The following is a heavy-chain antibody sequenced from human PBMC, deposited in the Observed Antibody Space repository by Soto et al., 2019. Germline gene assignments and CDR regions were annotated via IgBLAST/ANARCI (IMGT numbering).Heavy chain of an antibody. Sequence: EVQLVESGGGLVKPGGSLRLSCAASGFTFSSYSMNWVRQAPGKGLEWVSSISSSSSYIYYADSVKGRFTISRDNAKNSLYLQMNSLRAEDTAVYYCARVVATIHLCAFDIWGQGTMVTVSS. CDR1: GFTFSSYS. D-gene: IGHD5-12*01. CDR2: ISSSSSYI. CDR3: ARVVATIHLCAFDI. J-gene: IGHJ3*02. V-gene: IGHV3-21*01.